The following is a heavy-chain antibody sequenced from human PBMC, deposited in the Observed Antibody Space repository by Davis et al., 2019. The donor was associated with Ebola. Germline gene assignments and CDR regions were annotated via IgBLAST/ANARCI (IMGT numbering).Heavy chain of an antibody. Sequence: GESLKISCKGSGYSFTSYWIGWVRQMPGKGLEWMGIIYPGDSDTRYSPSFQGQVTISADKSISTAYLQWSSLKASDTAMYYCARHGPLPYYYDSSGFNPFDYWGQGTLVTVSS. D-gene: IGHD3-22*01. CDR3: ARHGPLPYYYDSSGFNPFDY. V-gene: IGHV5-51*01. CDR1: GYSFTSYW. CDR2: IYPGDSDT. J-gene: IGHJ4*02.